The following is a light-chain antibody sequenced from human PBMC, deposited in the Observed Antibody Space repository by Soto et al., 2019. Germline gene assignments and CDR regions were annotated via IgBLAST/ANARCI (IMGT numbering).Light chain of an antibody. J-gene: IGKJ5*01. CDR3: QQYNNWPPIT. Sequence: DIVVTQSPATLSASPGERVTLSCRASQFVSSRLAWYQRRPGQVPRLLIYDTSTRATGIPARFSGSGSGTEFTLTISSPQSEDFAVYYCQQYNNWPPITFGQGTRLEIK. CDR2: DTS. CDR1: QFVSSR. V-gene: IGKV3-15*01.